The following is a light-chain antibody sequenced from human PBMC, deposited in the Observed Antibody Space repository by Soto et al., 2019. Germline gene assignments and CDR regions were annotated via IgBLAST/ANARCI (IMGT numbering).Light chain of an antibody. CDR1: SSDVGGYKL. CDR2: EVS. CDR3: CSYAGSSTVV. V-gene: IGLV2-23*02. J-gene: IGLJ3*02. Sequence: QSALTQPASVSGSPGKAITISCTGTSSDVGGYKLVSWYQQHPGKAPKLMIYEVSKRPSGVSNRFSGSKSGNTASLTISGLQAEEEADYYCCSYAGSSTVVFGGGTKVTVL.